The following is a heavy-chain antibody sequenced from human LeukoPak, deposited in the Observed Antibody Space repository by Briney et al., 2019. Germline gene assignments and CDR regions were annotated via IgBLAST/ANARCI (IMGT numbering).Heavy chain of an antibody. CDR3: ASLLYSSGWSLLHYYYYYMDV. CDR1: GCTFSSYW. Sequence: PGGSLRLSCAASGCTFSSYWMSWVRQAPGKGLEWVANIKQDGSEKYYVDSVKGRFTISRDNAKNSLYLQMNSLRAEDTAVYYCASLLYSSGWSLLHYYYYYMDVWGKGTTVTVSS. CDR2: IKQDGSEK. D-gene: IGHD6-19*01. J-gene: IGHJ6*03. V-gene: IGHV3-7*01.